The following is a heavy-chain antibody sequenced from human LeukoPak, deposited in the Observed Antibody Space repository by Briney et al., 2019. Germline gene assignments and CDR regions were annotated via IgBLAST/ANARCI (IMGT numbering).Heavy chain of an antibody. D-gene: IGHD5-12*01. CDR1: GGSISSGGYS. J-gene: IGHJ6*02. Sequence: SQTLSLTCAVSGGSISSGGYSWSWIRQPPGTGLEWIGYIYHSGSTYYNPSLKSRVTISVDRSKNQFSLKLSSVTAADTAVYYCARGTGFSGYDSEASYGMDVWGQGTTVTVSS. V-gene: IGHV4-30-2*01. CDR3: ARGTGFSGYDSEASYGMDV. CDR2: IYHSGST.